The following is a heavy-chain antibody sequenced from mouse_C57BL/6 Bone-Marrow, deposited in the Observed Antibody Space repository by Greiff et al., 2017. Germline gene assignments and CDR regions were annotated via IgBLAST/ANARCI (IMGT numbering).Heavy chain of an antibody. CDR2: IHPNSGST. J-gene: IGHJ3*01. D-gene: IGHD2-2*01. CDR3: ARSYGYGCFAY. Sequence: QVQLQQPGAELVKPGASVKLSCKASGYTFTSYWMHWVKQRPGQGLEWIGMIHPNSGSTNYNEKFKSKATLTVDKSSSTAYMQLSSLTSEDSAVYYCARSYGYGCFAYWGQGTLVTVSA. V-gene: IGHV1-64*01. CDR1: GYTFTSYW.